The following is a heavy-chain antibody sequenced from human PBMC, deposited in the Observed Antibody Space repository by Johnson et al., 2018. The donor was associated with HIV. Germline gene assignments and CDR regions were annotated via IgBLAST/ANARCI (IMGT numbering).Heavy chain of an antibody. D-gene: IGHD6-19*01. Sequence: VQLVESGGGVVQPGRSLRLSCATSGFNVSSNYMSWVRQAPGKGLEWVSVIYSAGSIYYADSVRGRFTISRDNSKNALYLQMKALRAEDTAVYYCASANSSGWGWGAFDIWGQGTMVTVSS. CDR3: ASANSSGWGWGAFDI. J-gene: IGHJ3*02. CDR2: IYSAGSI. CDR1: GFNVSSNY. V-gene: IGHV3-53*01.